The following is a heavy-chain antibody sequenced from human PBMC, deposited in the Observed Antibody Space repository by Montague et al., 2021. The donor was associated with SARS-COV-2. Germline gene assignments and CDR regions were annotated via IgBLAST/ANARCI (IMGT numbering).Heavy chain of an antibody. D-gene: IGHD3-10*01. J-gene: IGHJ4*02. CDR1: GGSVSSGSYY. Sequence: SETLSLTCTVSGGSVSSGSYYWNWIRQPPGKGLEWIGEINHSGSTNYNPSLKSRVTMSVDTSKNQFSLKLSSVTAADTAVYYCARGARQGYGFRLGSFDSWGQGTLVTVPS. CDR3: ARGARQGYGFRLGSFDS. CDR2: INHSGST. V-gene: IGHV4-39*07.